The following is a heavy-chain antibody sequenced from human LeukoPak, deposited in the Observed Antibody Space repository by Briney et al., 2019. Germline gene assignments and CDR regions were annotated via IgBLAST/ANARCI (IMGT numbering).Heavy chain of an antibody. D-gene: IGHD6-19*01. J-gene: IGHJ4*02. V-gene: IGHV1-8*01. Sequence: VASVKVSCKASGYTFSSYDINWVRQATGQGLEWMGWMNPNSGNAGYAQKFQGRVTMTRDTSTSTVYMELSSLRSEDTAVYYCARDRQQLVIAVAGPLDYWGQGTLVTVSS. CDR3: ARDRQQLVIAVAGPLDY. CDR2: MNPNSGNA. CDR1: GYTFSSYD.